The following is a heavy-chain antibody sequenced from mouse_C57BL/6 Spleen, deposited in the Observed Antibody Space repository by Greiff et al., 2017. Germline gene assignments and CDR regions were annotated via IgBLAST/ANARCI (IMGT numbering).Heavy chain of an antibody. Sequence: QVQLQQSGAELVRPGASVTLSCKASGYTFTDYEMHWVKQTPVHGLEWIGAIDPETGGTAYNQKFKGKDILTADKTSSTAYMGLRSLTSEDSAVYYCTREEAYFDYWGQGTTLTVSS. CDR1: GYTFTDYE. V-gene: IGHV1-15*01. CDR3: TREEAYFDY. J-gene: IGHJ2*01. CDR2: IDPETGGT.